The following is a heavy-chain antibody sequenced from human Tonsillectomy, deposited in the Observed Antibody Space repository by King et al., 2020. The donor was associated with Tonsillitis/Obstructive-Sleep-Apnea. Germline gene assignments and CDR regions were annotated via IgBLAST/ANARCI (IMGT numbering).Heavy chain of an antibody. CDR1: GFTFGDYT. J-gene: IGHJ4*02. CDR3: TRSSYYGDYEDLGY. D-gene: IGHD4-17*01. V-gene: IGHV3-49*04. Sequence: VQLVQSGGGLVQPGRSLRLSCTTSGFTFGDYTMTWVRQAPGKGLEWVGFIRSKAYGGTTEYAASVEGRFTISRDDSKSIAYLQMYSLKTEDTAVYYCTRSSYYGDYEDLGYWGQGTLVTVSS. CDR2: IRSKAYGGTT.